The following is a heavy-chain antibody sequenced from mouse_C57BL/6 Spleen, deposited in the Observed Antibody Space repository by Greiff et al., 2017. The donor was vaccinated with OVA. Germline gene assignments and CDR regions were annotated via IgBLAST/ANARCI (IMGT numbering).Heavy chain of an antibody. J-gene: IGHJ4*01. Sequence: EVMLVESGGGLVQPGGSLSLSCAASGFTFTDYYMSWVRQPPGKALEWLGFIRNKANGYTTEYSASVKGRFTISRDNSQSILYLQMNALRAEDSATYYCARYRDYGAMDYWGQGTSVTVSS. D-gene: IGHD1-1*02. CDR1: GFTFTDYY. CDR2: IRNKANGYTT. V-gene: IGHV7-3*01. CDR3: ARYRDYGAMDY.